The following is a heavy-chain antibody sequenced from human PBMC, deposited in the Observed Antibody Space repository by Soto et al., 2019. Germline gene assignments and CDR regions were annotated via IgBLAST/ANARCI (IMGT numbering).Heavy chain of an antibody. V-gene: IGHV4-31*03. CDR2: IYYSGST. CDR1: GGSIISCGYY. CDR3: ARALRDYYDSSGHPPGYYYSMDV. J-gene: IGHJ6*02. D-gene: IGHD3-22*01. Sequence: SETLSLTCTVSGGSIISCGYYWSWIRQHPGKGLEWIGYIYYSGSTYYNPSLKSRVTISVDTSKNQFSLKLSSVTAADTAVYYCARALRDYYDSSGHPPGYYYSMDVWGQGTTVASP.